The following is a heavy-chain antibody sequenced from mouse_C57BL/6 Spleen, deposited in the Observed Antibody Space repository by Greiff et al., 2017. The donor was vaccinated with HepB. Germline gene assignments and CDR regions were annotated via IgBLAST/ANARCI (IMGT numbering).Heavy chain of an antibody. CDR2: IYPGSGNT. Sequence: QVHVKQSGAELVRPGASVKLSCKASGYTFTDYYINWVKQRPGQGLEWIARIYPGSGNTYYNEKFKGKATLTAEKSSSTAYMQLSSLTSEDSAVYFGAREGLRRVGFAYWGHGTLVTVSA. V-gene: IGHV1-76*01. CDR1: GYTFTDYY. D-gene: IGHD2-4*01. J-gene: IGHJ3*01. CDR3: AREGLRRVGFAY.